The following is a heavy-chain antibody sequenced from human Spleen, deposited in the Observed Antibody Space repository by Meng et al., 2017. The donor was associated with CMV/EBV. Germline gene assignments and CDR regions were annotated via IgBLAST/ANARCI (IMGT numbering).Heavy chain of an antibody. J-gene: IGHJ4*02. V-gene: IGHV4-39*01. CDR3: ARPRRQQLVSFDY. CDR1: GGSISSSDYH. CDR2: IHYSGST. Sequence: GSLILSCTVSGGSISSSDYHWGWIRQPPGKGLEWVGTIHYSGSTYYSPSLKSRVTMSADTSKNQFSLRLSSVTAADTAVYYCARPRRQQLVSFDYWGQGTLVTVSS. D-gene: IGHD6-13*01.